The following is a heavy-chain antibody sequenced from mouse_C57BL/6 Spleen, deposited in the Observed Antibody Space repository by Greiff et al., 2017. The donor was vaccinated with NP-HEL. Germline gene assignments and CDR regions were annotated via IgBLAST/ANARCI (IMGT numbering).Heavy chain of an antibody. Sequence: EVKLQESGEGLVKPGGSLKLSCAASGFTFSSYAMSWVRQTPEKRLEWVAYISSGGDYIYYADTVKGRFTISRDNARNTLYLQMSSLKSEDTAMYYCTRDYYGSSYVFDYWGQGTTLTVSS. D-gene: IGHD1-1*01. J-gene: IGHJ2*01. CDR3: TRDYYGSSYVFDY. CDR1: GFTFSSYA. V-gene: IGHV5-9-1*02. CDR2: ISSGGDYI.